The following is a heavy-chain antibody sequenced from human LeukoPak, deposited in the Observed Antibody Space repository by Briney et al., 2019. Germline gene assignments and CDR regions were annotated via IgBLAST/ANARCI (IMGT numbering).Heavy chain of an antibody. Sequence: GGSLRLSCAASGFTFSSYSMNWVRQAPGKGLEWVSSISSSSSYIHYADSVKGRFTISRDNAKNSLYLQMNSLRAEDTAVYFCARDGYSGYESDYWGQGTQVTVSS. CDR2: ISSSSSYI. CDR1: GFTFSSYS. D-gene: IGHD5-12*01. J-gene: IGHJ4*02. CDR3: ARDGYSGYESDY. V-gene: IGHV3-21*01.